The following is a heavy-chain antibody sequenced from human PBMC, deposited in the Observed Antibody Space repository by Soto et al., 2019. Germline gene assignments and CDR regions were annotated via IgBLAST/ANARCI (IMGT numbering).Heavy chain of an antibody. Sequence: EVQLVQSGGGLVQPGGSLRLSCVGSGFTFTDFYMNWVRQAPGKGLEWVANIRPDGTETNYVESVRGRFTTSRDNAKNSLFLQMNSMRADDTALYYCARWGAQDYNYWGQGILVTVSS. V-gene: IGHV3-7*03. D-gene: IGHD4-4*01. J-gene: IGHJ4*02. CDR3: ARWGAQDYNY. CDR2: IRPDGTET. CDR1: GFTFTDFY.